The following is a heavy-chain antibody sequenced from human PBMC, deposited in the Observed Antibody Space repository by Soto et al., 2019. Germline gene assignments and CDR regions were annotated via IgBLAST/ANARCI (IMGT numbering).Heavy chain of an antibody. CDR3: ARTSYYDILTGYDYYYYYMDV. Sequence: GASVKVSCKASGYTFTSYAMHWVRQAPGQRLEWMGWINAYNGNTNYSQKLQGRVTMTTDTSTSTAYMELRSLRSEDTAVYYCARTSYYDILTGYDYYYYYMDVWGKGTTVTVSS. D-gene: IGHD3-9*01. CDR1: GYTFTSYA. J-gene: IGHJ6*03. V-gene: IGHV1-3*01. CDR2: INAYNGNT.